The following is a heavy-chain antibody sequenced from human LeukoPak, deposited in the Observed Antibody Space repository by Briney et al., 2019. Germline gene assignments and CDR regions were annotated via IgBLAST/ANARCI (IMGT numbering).Heavy chain of an antibody. CDR1: GFTFTTYW. V-gene: IGHV3-7*01. D-gene: IGHD3-10*01. Sequence: GGSLRLSCAAAGFTFTTYWMGWVRQAPGKGLEWVASIKQDGNEKYYVDSVKGRFTISRDSAENTLYLQMRSLKAECTAFYYCARPLLYYYGSETYFWFDLWGQGTLVTVSS. CDR2: IKQDGNEK. J-gene: IGHJ5*02. CDR3: ARPLLYYYGSETYFWFDL.